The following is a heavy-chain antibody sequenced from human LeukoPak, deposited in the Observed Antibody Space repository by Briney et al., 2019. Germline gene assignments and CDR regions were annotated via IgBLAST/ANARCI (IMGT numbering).Heavy chain of an antibody. V-gene: IGHV1-2*02. CDR1: GYTFTGYY. Sequence: ASVKVSCKASGYTFTGYYMHWVRQAPGQGLEWMGWINPNSGGTNYAQKFQGRVTMTTDTSTSTAYMELRSLRSDDTAVYYCARVYSSSWSNWFDPWGQGTLVTVSS. CDR2: INPNSGGT. D-gene: IGHD6-13*01. CDR3: ARVYSSSWSNWFDP. J-gene: IGHJ5*02.